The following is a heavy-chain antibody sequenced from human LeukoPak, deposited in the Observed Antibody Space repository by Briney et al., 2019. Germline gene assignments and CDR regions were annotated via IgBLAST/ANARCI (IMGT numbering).Heavy chain of an antibody. Sequence: SETLSLTCTVSGGSISSGSYYWSWIRQPAGKGLEWIGRIYTSGSTNYNPSLKSRVTISVDTSKNQFSLKLSSVTAADTAVYYCARLNQGDYYGSGSYYKGGPFDYWGQGTLLTVSS. CDR1: GGSISSGSYY. CDR3: ARLNQGDYYGSGSYYKGGPFDY. V-gene: IGHV4-61*02. CDR2: IYTSGST. D-gene: IGHD3-10*01. J-gene: IGHJ4*02.